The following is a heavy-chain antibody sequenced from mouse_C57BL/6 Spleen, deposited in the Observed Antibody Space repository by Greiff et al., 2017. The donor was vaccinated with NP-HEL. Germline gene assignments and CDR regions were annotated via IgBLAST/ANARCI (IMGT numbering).Heavy chain of an antibody. CDR2: IYWDDDK. V-gene: IGHV8-12*01. CDR3: ARRAYYNWYFDV. Sequence: QVTLKESGPGILQSSQTLSLTCSFSGFSLSTSGMGVSWIRQPSGKGLEWLAHIYWDDDKRYNPSLKSRLTISKDTSRNQVFLKITSVDTADTATYDCARRAYYNWYFDVWGTGTTVTVSS. CDR1: GFSLSTSGMG. D-gene: IGHD2-12*01. J-gene: IGHJ1*03.